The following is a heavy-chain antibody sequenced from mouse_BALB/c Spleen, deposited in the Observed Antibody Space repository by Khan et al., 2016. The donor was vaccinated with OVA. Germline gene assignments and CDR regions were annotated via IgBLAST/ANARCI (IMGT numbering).Heavy chain of an antibody. CDR2: ISSSDST. D-gene: IGHD2-14*01. CDR3: ARGSYGYDGYFDY. Sequence: EVQLQESGPSLVKPSQTLSLTCSVTGDSITSGYWNWIRKFPGNKLEYMGYISSSDSTFYNPSLKSRISITRDTSKNQYYLQLNSVTTEDTATYNCARGSYGYDGYFDYWGQGTTLTVSS. V-gene: IGHV3-8*02. J-gene: IGHJ2*01. CDR1: GDSITSGY.